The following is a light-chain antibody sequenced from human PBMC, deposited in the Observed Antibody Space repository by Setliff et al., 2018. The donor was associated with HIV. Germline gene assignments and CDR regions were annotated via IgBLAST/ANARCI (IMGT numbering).Light chain of an antibody. CDR2: YDR. CDR1: NIGTKS. V-gene: IGLV3-21*04. J-gene: IGLJ1*01. Sequence: SYELTQTPSVSVAPGKTAKIACGGNNIGTKSVQWYQQKPGQAPVVVIYYDRDRPSGIPERFSGSNSGNTATLTISRVEIEDEADYYCQVWDTSDHHVFGDGTKVTVL. CDR3: QVWDTSDHHV.